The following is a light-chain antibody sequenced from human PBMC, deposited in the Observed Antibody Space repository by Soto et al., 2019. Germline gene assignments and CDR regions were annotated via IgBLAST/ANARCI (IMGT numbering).Light chain of an antibody. J-gene: IGKJ1*01. CDR1: QNINTN. Sequence: EIVLTQAPVTLSLSPGEGATLSCKASQNINTNLGWYQQKPGQAPRLLIYDASLRATGIPARFTGSGSGTDFNLTINSLEPEDVAVYYCQQRGNWPRTWAFGQGTKVEVK. CDR2: DAS. CDR3: QQRGNWPRTWA. V-gene: IGKV3-11*01.